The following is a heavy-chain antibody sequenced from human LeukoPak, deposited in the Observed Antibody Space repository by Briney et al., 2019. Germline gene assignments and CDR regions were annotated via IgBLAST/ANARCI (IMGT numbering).Heavy chain of an antibody. D-gene: IGHD3-10*01. V-gene: IGHV4-31*03. Sequence: SQTLSLTCTVSGGSISSGGYYWSWIRQHPGKGLEWIGYIYYSGSTYYNPSLKSRVTISVDTSENQFSLKLSSVTAADTAVYYCARDGGRRMVRGVIITPNYFDYWGQGTLVTVSS. CDR2: IYYSGST. J-gene: IGHJ4*02. CDR3: ARDGGRRMVRGVIITPNYFDY. CDR1: GGSISSGGYY.